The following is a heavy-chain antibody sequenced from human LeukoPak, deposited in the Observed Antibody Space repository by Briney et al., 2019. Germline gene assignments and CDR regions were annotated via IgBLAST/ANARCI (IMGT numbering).Heavy chain of an antibody. D-gene: IGHD6-13*01. Sequence: SETLSLTCAVYGGSFSGYYWSWIRQPPGKGLEWIGEINHSGSTNYNPSLKSRVTISVDTSKNQFSLKLSSVTAADTAVYYCASNLAADPPDYWGQGTLVTVSS. CDR1: GGSFSGYY. J-gene: IGHJ4*02. CDR3: ASNLAADPPDY. V-gene: IGHV4-34*01. CDR2: INHSGST.